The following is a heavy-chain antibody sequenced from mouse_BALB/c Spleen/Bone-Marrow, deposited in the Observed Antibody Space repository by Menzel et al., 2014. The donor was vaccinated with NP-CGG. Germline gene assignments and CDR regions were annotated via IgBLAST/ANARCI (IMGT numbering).Heavy chain of an antibody. CDR1: GYTFTGYT. V-gene: IGHV1-4*01. J-gene: IGHJ3*01. Sequence: QVQLQQSGAELARPGASVKMSCKASGYTFTGYTMQWIRQRPGQGLEWIGYIIPTSGYTNYNQKFKDKATLTADKSPSTAYMQLSSLTSEDFAVYYCAREARTGAWFAYWGQGTLVTVSA. CDR3: AREARTGAWFAY. CDR2: IIPTSGYT. D-gene: IGHD4-1*01.